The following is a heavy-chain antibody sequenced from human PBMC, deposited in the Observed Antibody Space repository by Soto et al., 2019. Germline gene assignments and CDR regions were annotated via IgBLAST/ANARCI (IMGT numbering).Heavy chain of an antibody. CDR1: GFTFSNYF. CDR2: ISGSSDNI. Sequence: PGGSLRLSCAASGFTFSNYFMSWIRQAPGKGLEWVSFISGSSDNIKYADSVKGRFTISRDNAKNSLYLQMNSLRAEDTAVYYCVRDSARIVVVPRLDGDNWFDPWGQGTLVTVSS. J-gene: IGHJ5*02. V-gene: IGHV3-11*06. CDR3: VRDSARIVVVPRLDGDNWFDP. D-gene: IGHD2-2*01.